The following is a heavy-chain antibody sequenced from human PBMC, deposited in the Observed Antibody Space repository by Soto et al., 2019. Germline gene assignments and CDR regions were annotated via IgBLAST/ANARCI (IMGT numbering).Heavy chain of an antibody. Sequence: EVKVVESGGNLVKPGGYLRLPCETSGFMFSSAWMSWVRQAPGKGLEWVGRIKSRSEGGARDYAAPVKGRFNISRDDSKNMVYLQMDSLRAEDTAVYYCVEGWNDFWGPGTLVTVSS. D-gene: IGHD1-1*01. V-gene: IGHV3-15*01. CDR1: GFMFSSAW. J-gene: IGHJ4*02. CDR3: VEGWNDF. CDR2: IKSRSEGGAR.